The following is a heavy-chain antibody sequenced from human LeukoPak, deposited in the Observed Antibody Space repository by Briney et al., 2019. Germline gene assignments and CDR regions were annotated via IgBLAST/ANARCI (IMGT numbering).Heavy chain of an antibody. Sequence: PGGSLRLSCAASGFTFSSYAMNWVRQAPGKGLEWVSGVDGSGRTTYYADSVKGLFTISRDNSKNTLYLQMNSLRVEDTAVYYCAKDFIAMSDWEPLGYWGQGTLVTVSS. CDR3: AKDFIAMSDWEPLGY. CDR1: GFTFSSYA. CDR2: VDGSGRTT. D-gene: IGHD1-26*01. V-gene: IGHV3-23*01. J-gene: IGHJ4*02.